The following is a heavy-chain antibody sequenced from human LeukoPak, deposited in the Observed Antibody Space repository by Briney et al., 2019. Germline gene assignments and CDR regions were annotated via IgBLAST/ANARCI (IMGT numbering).Heavy chain of an antibody. Sequence: GGSLRLSCVASGFTFSSYEMNWVRQAPGKGLEWVSYISSSGSTFYYSDSVKGRFTISRDNAKNSLYLQMNSLRAEDTAVYYCARDGMSDYDYFDYWGQGTLVTVSS. D-gene: IGHD5-12*01. CDR3: ARDGMSDYDYFDY. CDR1: GFTFSSYE. CDR2: ISSSGSTF. J-gene: IGHJ4*02. V-gene: IGHV3-48*03.